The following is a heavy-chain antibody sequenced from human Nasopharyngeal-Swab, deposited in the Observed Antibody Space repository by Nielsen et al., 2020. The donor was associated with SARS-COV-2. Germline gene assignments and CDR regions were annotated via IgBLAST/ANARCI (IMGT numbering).Heavy chain of an antibody. V-gene: IGHV4-39*02. J-gene: IGHJ4*02. CDR3: ASRIAVASGHYRPFDY. Sequence: WIRQSPGKGLEWIGSIYYSGSTYYNPSLSSRVTISVDTSKNHFSLKLSSVTAPDTAVYYCASRIAVASGHYRPFDYWGQGTLVTVSS. CDR2: IYYSGST. D-gene: IGHD6-19*01.